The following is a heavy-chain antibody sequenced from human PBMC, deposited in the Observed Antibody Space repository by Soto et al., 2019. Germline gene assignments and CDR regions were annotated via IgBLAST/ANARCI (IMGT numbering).Heavy chain of an antibody. J-gene: IGHJ4*02. CDR3: AKEDYTFFDS. Sequence: QVQLVESGGGVVQPGRSLRLSCAASGFTFGSHGMHWVRQAPGKGLEWVALIGYDGSGKYYTDSVKGRFTISRDNSKNMMYLQMNSLRAEDTAIYYGAKEDYTFFDSWGQGTLVTVSS. D-gene: IGHD4-4*01. CDR2: IGYDGSGK. CDR1: GFTFGSHG. V-gene: IGHV3-30*18.